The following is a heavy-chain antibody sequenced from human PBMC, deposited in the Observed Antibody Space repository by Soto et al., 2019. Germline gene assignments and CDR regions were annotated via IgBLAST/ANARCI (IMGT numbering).Heavy chain of an antibody. J-gene: IGHJ6*02. V-gene: IGHV4-30-4*01. CDR2: IYYSGST. CDR3: ARDSLSLTYYCGMDV. Sequence: QVQLQESGPGLVKPSQTLSLTCTVSGGSISSGDYYWSWIRQPPGKGLEWIGYIYYSGSTYYNPSLKSRVTISVDTSKNQFSLKLSSVTAADTAVYYWARDSLSLTYYCGMDVWGQGTKVPVSS. CDR1: GGSISSGDYY.